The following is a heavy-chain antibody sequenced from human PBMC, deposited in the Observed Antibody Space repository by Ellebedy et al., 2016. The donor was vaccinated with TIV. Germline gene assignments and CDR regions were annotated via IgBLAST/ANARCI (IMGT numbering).Heavy chain of an antibody. CDR2: IYYSGST. Sequence: MPSETLSLTCTVSGGSVSSGFYYWSWIRQPPGKGLEYIGYIYYSGSTNYNPSLKSRVTISVDTSKNQFSLELSSVTTADTAVYYCARAGKDYHGLGGGDWFDPWGQGTLVIVSS. CDR1: GGSVSSGFYY. D-gene: IGHD3-10*01. J-gene: IGHJ5*02. CDR3: ARAGKDYHGLGGGDWFDP. V-gene: IGHV4-61*01.